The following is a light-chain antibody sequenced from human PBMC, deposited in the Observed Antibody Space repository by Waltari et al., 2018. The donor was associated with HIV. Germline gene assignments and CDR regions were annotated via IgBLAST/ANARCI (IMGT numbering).Light chain of an antibody. CDR3: QQRKYLYT. Sequence: EIVLNQPPATLSLSPGETATLSCRASQKVSTFLAWYQQKPGQSPRLLISGASARAPGIPVRFSGSGSETDFTRTIRGLEPGDFAVYCVQQRKYLYTFGQGTKVEI. CDR1: QKVSTF. V-gene: IGKV3-11*01. J-gene: IGKJ2*01. CDR2: GAS.